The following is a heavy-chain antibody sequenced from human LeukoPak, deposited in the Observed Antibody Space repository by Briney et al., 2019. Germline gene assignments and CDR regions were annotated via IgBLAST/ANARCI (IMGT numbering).Heavy chain of an antibody. CDR2: TYPGDSDT. D-gene: IGHD2-21*01. Sequence: GESLKISCKGSGYRFTSYWIGWVRQMPGKGLEWMGITYPGDSDTRYSPSFQGQVTISADKSISTAYLQWSSLRASDTAIFYCASLRSYSDAFDLWGQGTMVTVSS. J-gene: IGHJ3*01. CDR3: ASLRSYSDAFDL. CDR1: GYRFTSYW. V-gene: IGHV5-51*01.